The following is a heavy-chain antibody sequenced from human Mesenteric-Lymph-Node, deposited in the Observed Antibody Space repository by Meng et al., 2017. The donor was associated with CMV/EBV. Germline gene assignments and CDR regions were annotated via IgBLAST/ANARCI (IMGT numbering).Heavy chain of an antibody. CDR1: GGSFSGSY. CDR2: VTHSGGT. J-gene: IGHJ4*02. CDR3: ARGSAVFGDLRD. D-gene: IGHD3-3*01. Sequence: LTCAGQGGSFSGSYWSWIRQPPGKGLECIGEVTHSGGTKSNSSLRSRLTMSVDTSKNHFSLKLTSVTAADTAVYYCARGSAVFGDLRDWGQGTLVTVSS. V-gene: IGHV4-34*01.